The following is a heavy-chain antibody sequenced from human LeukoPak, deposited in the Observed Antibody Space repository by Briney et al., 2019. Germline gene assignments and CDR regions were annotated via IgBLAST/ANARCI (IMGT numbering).Heavy chain of an antibody. D-gene: IGHD2-2*01. Sequence: SGGSLRLSCAASGFPFSSYWMTWVRQAPGKGLEWVANIRRDGSEIHYVDSVKGRFTISRDNAKNSLFPQMNSLRADDTAVHYCAREPLSGVVPGAPDHWGQGTLVTVSS. CDR2: IRRDGSEI. V-gene: IGHV3-7*01. CDR3: AREPLSGVVPGAPDH. J-gene: IGHJ5*02. CDR1: GFPFSSYW.